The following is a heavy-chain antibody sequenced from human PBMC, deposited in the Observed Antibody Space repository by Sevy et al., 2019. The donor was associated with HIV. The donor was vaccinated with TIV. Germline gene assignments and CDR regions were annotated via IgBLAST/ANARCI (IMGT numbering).Heavy chain of an antibody. J-gene: IGHJ4*02. D-gene: IGHD2-2*01. CDR2: FSFGCGKI. CDR1: GFSFSNYA. Sequence: GGSLRLSCAASGFSFSNYAMSWVSQAPGKGLEWVSTFSFGCGKINYADSVKGRFTISRDNSKNTLYLQMNSLRAEDTALYYCAREGCSKPHDYWGQGPLVTVSS. CDR3: AREGCSKPHDY. V-gene: IGHV3-23*01.